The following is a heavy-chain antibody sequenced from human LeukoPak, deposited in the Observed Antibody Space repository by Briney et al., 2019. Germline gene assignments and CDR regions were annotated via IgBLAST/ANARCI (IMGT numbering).Heavy chain of an antibody. V-gene: IGHV3-21*04. D-gene: IGHD2-2*01. CDR3: AKAPVVVVPAAPDY. CDR1: GFTFSSYS. Sequence: PGGSLRLSCAASGFTFSSYSMNWVRQAPGKGLEWVSSISSSSSYIYYADSVKGRFTISRDSAKNSLYLQMNSLRAEDTAVYYCAKAPVVVVPAAPDYWGQGTLVTVSS. J-gene: IGHJ4*02. CDR2: ISSSSSYI.